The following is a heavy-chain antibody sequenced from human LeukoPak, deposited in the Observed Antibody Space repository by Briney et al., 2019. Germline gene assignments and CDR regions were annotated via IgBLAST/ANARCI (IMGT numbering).Heavy chain of an antibody. Sequence: SEILSLTCTVSGDSVSSTDYSWGWIRRPPGKGLEWVGIIYYSGITYYNPSLKIRVTISTDKSNNQFSLKRTSVNAADTAVYYCARESYDFWSGYQRAFDYCGHGTLVTVSS. D-gene: IGHD3-3*01. CDR1: GDSVSSTDYS. V-gene: IGHV4-39*02. J-gene: IGHJ4*01. CDR3: ARESYDFWSGYQRAFDY. CDR2: IYYSGIT.